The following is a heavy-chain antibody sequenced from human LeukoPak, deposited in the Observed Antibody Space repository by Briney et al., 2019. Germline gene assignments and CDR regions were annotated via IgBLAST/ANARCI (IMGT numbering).Heavy chain of an antibody. D-gene: IGHD3-10*01. J-gene: IGHJ6*03. V-gene: IGHV4-61*02. CDR2: IYTSGST. Sequence: SETLSLTCTVSGGSISSGSYYWSWIRQPAGKGLEWIGRIYTSGSTNYNPSLKSRVTIPVDTSKNQFSLKLSSVTAADTAVYYCARDYYGSGSYAYYYYYMDVWGKGTTVTVSS. CDR1: GGSISSGSYY. CDR3: ARDYYGSGSYAYYYYYMDV.